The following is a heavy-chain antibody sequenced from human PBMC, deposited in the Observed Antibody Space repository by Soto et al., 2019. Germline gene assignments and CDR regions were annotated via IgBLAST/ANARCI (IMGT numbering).Heavy chain of an antibody. Sequence: GGSLRLSCAASGFTFSSYWMSWVRQAPGKGLEWVANIKQDGSEKYYVDSVKGRFTISRDNAKNSLYLQMNSLRAEDTAVYYCAKRVTIAAAGMDYYYYGMDVWGQGTTVTVSS. J-gene: IGHJ6*02. V-gene: IGHV3-7*03. D-gene: IGHD6-13*01. CDR3: AKRVTIAAAGMDYYYYGMDV. CDR1: GFTFSSYW. CDR2: IKQDGSEK.